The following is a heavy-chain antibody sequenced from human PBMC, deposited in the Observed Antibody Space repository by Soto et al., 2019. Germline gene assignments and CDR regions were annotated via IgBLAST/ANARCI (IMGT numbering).Heavy chain of an antibody. V-gene: IGHV4-59*01. CDR1: GGSISSYY. J-gene: IGHJ5*02. CDR3: AGASTVTKFDWFDP. CDR2: IYYSGST. D-gene: IGHD4-17*01. Sequence: QVQLQESGPGLVKPSETLSLTCTVSGGSISSYYWSWIRQPPGKGLEWIGYIYYSGSTNYNPSLKSRVTISVDTSKNPFSLKLSSVTAADTAVYYCAGASTVTKFDWFDPWGQGTLVTVSS.